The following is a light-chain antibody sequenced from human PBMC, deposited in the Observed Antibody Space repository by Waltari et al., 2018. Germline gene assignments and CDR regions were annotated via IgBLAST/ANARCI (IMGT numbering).Light chain of an antibody. CDR3: QAWDSSTVV. CDR2: QDS. J-gene: IGLJ2*01. V-gene: IGLV3-1*01. Sequence: SYELTQPPSVSVSPGQTASITCPGDNLGDKYACWYQQKPGQSPVLVIYQDSKRPSGIPERFSGSNSGNTATLTISGTQAMDEADYYCQAWDSSTVVFGGGIKLTVL. CDR1: NLGDKY.